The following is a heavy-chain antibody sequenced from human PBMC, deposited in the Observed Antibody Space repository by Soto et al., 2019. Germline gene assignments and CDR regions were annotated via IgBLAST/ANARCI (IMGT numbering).Heavy chain of an antibody. CDR2: ISAYNGNT. J-gene: IGHJ6*02. CDR1: GYTFTSYG. V-gene: IGHV1-18*01. CDR3: ARVRYAAVAGRYYYGMDV. D-gene: IGHD6-19*01. Sequence: QVQLVQSGAEVKKPGASVKVSCKASGYTFTSYGISWVRQAPGQGLEWMGWISAYNGNTNYAQKLQGRVTMTTDTSTSTAYRELRSLRSDDTAVYYYARVRYAAVAGRYYYGMDVWGQGTTFTVSS.